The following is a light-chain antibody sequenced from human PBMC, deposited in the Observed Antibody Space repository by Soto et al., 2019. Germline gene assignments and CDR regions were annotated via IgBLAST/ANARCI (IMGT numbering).Light chain of an antibody. V-gene: IGKV3-20*01. CDR3: QHYGNSPT. J-gene: IGKJ1*01. Sequence: EILFTPSPGTLSMSPGERAPLSCRASQSVSNNYLAWYQQKPGQAPRLLIYGASSRATGIPDRFSGSGSGTDFTLSISRLEPEDFAVYWCQHYGNSPTFGQGTNVDIK. CDR2: GAS. CDR1: QSVSNNY.